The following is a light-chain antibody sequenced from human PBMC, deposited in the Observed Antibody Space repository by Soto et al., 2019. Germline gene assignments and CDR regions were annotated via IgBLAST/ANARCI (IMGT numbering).Light chain of an antibody. CDR2: RNN. J-gene: IGLJ3*02. V-gene: IGLV1-47*01. CDR1: SSNIGSNY. Sequence: QAVVTQPPSASGTPGQRVTISCSGSSSNIGSNYVYWYQQLPGTAPKLLIYRNNQRPSGAPDRFSGSKSGTSASLAISGLRSEDEADYYCAAWDDSLSGWVFGGGTKLTVL. CDR3: AAWDDSLSGWV.